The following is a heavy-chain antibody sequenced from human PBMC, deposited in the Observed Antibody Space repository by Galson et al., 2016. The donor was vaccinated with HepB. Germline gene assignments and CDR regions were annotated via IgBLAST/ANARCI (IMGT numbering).Heavy chain of an antibody. CDR3: ASRHSGWYYFDY. V-gene: IGHV3-21*01. Sequence: SLRLSCAVSGITFRSYTMNWVRQAPGKGLERVSSISGGGSYIYYADSVKGRFTISRDNAKNSLYLQMNNLRAEDTAVYYCASRHSGWYYFDYWGQGTLVTVSS. J-gene: IGHJ4*02. CDR2: ISGGGSYI. CDR1: GITFRSYT. D-gene: IGHD6-19*01.